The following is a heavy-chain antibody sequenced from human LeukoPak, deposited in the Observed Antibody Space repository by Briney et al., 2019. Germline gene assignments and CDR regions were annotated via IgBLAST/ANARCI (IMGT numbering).Heavy chain of an antibody. CDR3: ASDTAMVRSFDY. CDR1: GGSISSGDYY. Sequence: PSQILSLTCTVSGGSISSGDYYWSWIRQPPGKGLEWIGYIYYSGSTYYNPSLKSRVTISVDTSKNQFSLKLSSVTAADTAVYYCASDTAMVRSFDYWGQGTLVTVSS. CDR2: IYYSGST. J-gene: IGHJ4*02. V-gene: IGHV4-30-4*01. D-gene: IGHD5-18*01.